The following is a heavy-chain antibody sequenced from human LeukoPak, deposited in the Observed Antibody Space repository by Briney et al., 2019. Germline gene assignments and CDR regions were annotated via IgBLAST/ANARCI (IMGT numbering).Heavy chain of an antibody. D-gene: IGHD3-22*01. V-gene: IGHV3-21*01. CDR1: GFTFSSYS. Sequence: GGSLRLSCAASGFTFSSYSMNWVRQAPGKGVEWVSSISSSSSYIYYADSVKGRFTISRDNAKNSLYLQMNSLRAEDTAVYYCARASGYYDSSGHHAFDIWGQGTMVTVSS. CDR3: ARASGYYDSSGHHAFDI. CDR2: ISSSSSYI. J-gene: IGHJ3*02.